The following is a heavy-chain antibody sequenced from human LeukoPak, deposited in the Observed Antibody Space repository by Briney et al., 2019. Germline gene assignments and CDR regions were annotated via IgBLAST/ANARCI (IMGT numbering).Heavy chain of an antibody. J-gene: IGHJ6*02. CDR2: TSGTGGRT. CDR3: ARGRWDTGGLHGLDV. D-gene: IGHD2-8*02. Sequence: GGSLRLSCAASGFTFSGYAMTWVRQAPGKGLEWVSATSGTGGRTYYADSVKGRFTISRDNSQNTLYLQGNNLRAEDTAVYCCARGRWDTGGLHGLDVWGQGTTVTVSS. V-gene: IGHV3-23*01. CDR1: GFTFSGYA.